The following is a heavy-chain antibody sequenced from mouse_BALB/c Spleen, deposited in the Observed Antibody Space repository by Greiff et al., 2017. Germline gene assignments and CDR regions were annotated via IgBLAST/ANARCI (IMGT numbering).Heavy chain of an antibody. CDR2: IWSGGST. CDR3: ASSGGAMDY. CDR1: GFSLTSYG. Sequence: VKLMESGPGLVQPSQSLSITCTVSGFSLTSYGVHWVRQSPGKGLEWLGVIWSGGSTDYNAAFISRLSISKDNSKSQVFFKMNSLQANDTAIYYCASSGGAMDYWGQGTSVTVSS. J-gene: IGHJ4*01. V-gene: IGHV2-2*02.